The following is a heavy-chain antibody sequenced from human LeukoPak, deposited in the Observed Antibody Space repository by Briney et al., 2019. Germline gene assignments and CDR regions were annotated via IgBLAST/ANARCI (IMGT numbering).Heavy chain of an antibody. Sequence: PSETLSLTCAVYGWSFSGYYWTWIRHTPEKGLEWIGEMNPSGSTNYNPSLKSRVTISVDTSKNQFSLKLSSVTAAVTAVYYCARGRQDVTMIVVVMTAVSYYLDVWGKGTTVTVS. CDR2: MNPSGST. V-gene: IGHV4-34*01. J-gene: IGHJ6*03. D-gene: IGHD3-22*01. CDR3: ARGRQDVTMIVVVMTAVSYYLDV. CDR1: GWSFSGYY.